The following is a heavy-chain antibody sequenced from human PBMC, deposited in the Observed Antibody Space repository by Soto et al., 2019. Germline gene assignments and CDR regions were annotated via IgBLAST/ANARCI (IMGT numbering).Heavy chain of an antibody. CDR3: AINYYDSSAYLY. CDR2: IDPSGNGT. Sequence: ASVKVSWKASGHTLINYYMHWVRQAPGQGLDWLGKIDPSGNGTSYAERFQGRITLTSDTSTNTVYVELSSLRSEDTAIYYCAINYYDSSAYLYWGQGTLVTVSS. V-gene: IGHV1-46*01. D-gene: IGHD3-22*01. J-gene: IGHJ4*02. CDR1: GHTLINYY.